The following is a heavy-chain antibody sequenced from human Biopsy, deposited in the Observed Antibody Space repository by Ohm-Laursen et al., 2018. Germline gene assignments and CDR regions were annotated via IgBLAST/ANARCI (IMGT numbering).Heavy chain of an antibody. CDR3: ARDGEAKYCKHGVCPSDF. Sequence: SLRLSCAASGFTFPSFTMSWVRQAPGKGLEWVSSISASGNHIYYTDSVKGRFTVSRDNGKNSVYLQMNSLRVEDTAVYYCARDGEAKYCKHGVCPSDFWGQGTLVTVSS. D-gene: IGHD2-8*01. V-gene: IGHV3-21*01. CDR1: GFTFPSFT. J-gene: IGHJ4*02. CDR2: ISASGNHI.